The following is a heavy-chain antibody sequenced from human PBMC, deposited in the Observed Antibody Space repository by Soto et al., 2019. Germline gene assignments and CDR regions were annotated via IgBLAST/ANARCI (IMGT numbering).Heavy chain of an antibody. CDR1: GFTFSNYA. CDR3: VKDFCDGGGCNLFAY. J-gene: IGHJ4*02. Sequence: EVQLLESGGGLVQPGGSLRLSCEASGFTFSNYAMTWVRQAPGEGLEFVSGIYSAGYTTYYAESVKGRFTISRDNSKNTLYLQMNNLRADDTAVYYCVKDFCDGGGCNLFAYWGQGTLVTVSS. D-gene: IGHD2-21*01. CDR2: IYSAGYTT. V-gene: IGHV3-23*03.